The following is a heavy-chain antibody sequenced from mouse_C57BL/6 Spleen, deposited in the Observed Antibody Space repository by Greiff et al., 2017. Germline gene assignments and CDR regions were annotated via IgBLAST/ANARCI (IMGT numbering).Heavy chain of an antibody. V-gene: IGHV1-54*01. D-gene: IGHD2-3*01. Sequence: LQESGAELVRPGTSVTVSCKASGYAFTNYLIEWVKQRPGQGLEWIGVINPGSGGTNYNEKFKGKATLTADKSSSTAYMQLSSLTSEDSAVYFCARSDGYYSMDYWGQGTSVTVSS. J-gene: IGHJ4*01. CDR2: INPGSGGT. CDR3: ARSDGYYSMDY. CDR1: GYAFTNYL.